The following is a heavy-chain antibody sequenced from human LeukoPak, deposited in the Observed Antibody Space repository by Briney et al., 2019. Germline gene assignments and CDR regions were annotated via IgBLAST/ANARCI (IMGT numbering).Heavy chain of an antibody. CDR2: INTDGSKT. J-gene: IGHJ5*01. CDR1: GFTFSSYW. CDR3: AKEDTSGYFLPRGAEFDS. D-gene: IGHD3-22*01. V-gene: IGHV3-74*01. Sequence: GGSLRLSCAASGFTFSSYWMHWVRQAPGKGLVWVSRINTDGSKTTYADSVKGRFTMSRDNSKNMLYLQMDSLRVEDTAVYYCAKEDTSGYFLPRGAEFDSWGQGTLVTVSS.